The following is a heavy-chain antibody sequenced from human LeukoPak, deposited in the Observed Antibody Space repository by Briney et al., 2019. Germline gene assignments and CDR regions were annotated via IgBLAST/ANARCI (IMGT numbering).Heavy chain of an antibody. J-gene: IGHJ4*02. CDR3: ARQTGSGTVYLT. V-gene: IGHV4-39*01. CDR2: IYYTGNT. CDR1: GVSISSSNSY. D-gene: IGHD1-14*01. Sequence: SETLSLTCTVSGVSISSSNSYWGWIRQPPGKGLEWIGSIYYTGNTYYNASLKSRVTISIDTSKNQISLRLTSVTATDTAMYYRARQTGSGTVYLTGGQGTLVTVSS.